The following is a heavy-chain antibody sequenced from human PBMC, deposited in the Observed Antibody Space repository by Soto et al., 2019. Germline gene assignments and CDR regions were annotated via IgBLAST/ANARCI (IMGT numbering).Heavy chain of an antibody. CDR2: ISSSSSYI. J-gene: IGHJ6*02. Sequence: GGSLRLSCAASGFTFSSYIMNWVRQAPGKGLEWVSSISSSSSYIYYADSVKGRFTISRDNAKNSPYLQMNSLRAEDTAVYYCARVGYCSSTSCPYYYYGMDVWGQGTTVTVSS. V-gene: IGHV3-21*01. CDR3: ARVGYCSSTSCPYYYYGMDV. D-gene: IGHD2-2*01. CDR1: GFTFSSYI.